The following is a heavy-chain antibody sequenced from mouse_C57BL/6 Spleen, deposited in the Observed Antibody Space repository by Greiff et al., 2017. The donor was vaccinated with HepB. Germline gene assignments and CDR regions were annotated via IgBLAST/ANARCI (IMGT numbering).Heavy chain of an antibody. CDR1: GYSITSGYY. J-gene: IGHJ4*01. CDR3: ARMYDYDGRAMDY. V-gene: IGHV3-6*01. CDR2: ISYDGSN. Sequence: VQLQQSGPGLVKPSQSLSLTCSVTGYSITSGYYWNWIRQFPGNKLEWMGYISYDGSNNYNPSLKNRISITRDTSKNQFFLKLNSVTTEDTATYYCARMYDYDGRAMDYWGQGTSVTVSS. D-gene: IGHD2-4*01.